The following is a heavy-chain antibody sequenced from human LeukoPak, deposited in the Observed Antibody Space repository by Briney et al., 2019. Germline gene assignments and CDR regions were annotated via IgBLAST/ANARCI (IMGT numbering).Heavy chain of an antibody. J-gene: IGHJ4*02. CDR2: INPNSGGT. CDR3: ARDGPLWFGESLVDY. CDR1: GYTLTGYY. D-gene: IGHD3-10*01. Sequence: ASVKVSCKASGYTLTGYYMHWVRQAPGQGLEWMGWINPNSGGTNYAQKFQGRVTMTRDTSISTAYMELSRLRSDDTAVYYCARDGPLWFGESLVDYWGQGTLVTVSS. V-gene: IGHV1-2*02.